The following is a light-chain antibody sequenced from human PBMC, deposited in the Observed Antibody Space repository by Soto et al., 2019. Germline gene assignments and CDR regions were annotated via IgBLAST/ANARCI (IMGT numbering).Light chain of an antibody. CDR3: QQYGNFWT. Sequence: EIVMTQSPATLSVSPGERATLSCRASQSVSSNLAWYQQKPGQAPRLLIYGASTRATGIPARFSGSGSGTEFTLTISSLQSEDFATYYCQQYGNFWTFGPGTKVEIK. J-gene: IGKJ1*01. CDR2: GAS. V-gene: IGKV3-15*01. CDR1: QSVSSN.